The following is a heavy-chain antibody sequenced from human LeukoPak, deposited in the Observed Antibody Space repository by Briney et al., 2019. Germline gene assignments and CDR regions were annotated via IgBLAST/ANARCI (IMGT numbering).Heavy chain of an antibody. D-gene: IGHD1-1*01. CDR3: ARARSTRYTPLYFDY. J-gene: IGHJ4*02. V-gene: IGHV3-74*01. CDR1: GFTFTDYW. CDR2: IHSDGTVT. Sequence: PGGSLRLSCAASGFTFTDYWMHWVRQAPGKGLVWVSRIHSDGTVTSYADSVKGRFSISRDNAKNMLYLQLNSLRDEDTAMYYCARARSTRYTPLYFDYWGQGTLVTVSS.